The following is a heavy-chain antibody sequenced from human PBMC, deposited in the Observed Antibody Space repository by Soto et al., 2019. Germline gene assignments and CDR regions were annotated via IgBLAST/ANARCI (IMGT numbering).Heavy chain of an antibody. CDR2: IYYSGST. Sequence: SETLSLTCTVSGGSISSYYWSWIRQPPGKGLEWIGYIYYSGSTNYNPSLKSRVTISVDTSKNQFSLKLSSVTAADTAVYYCARAIITKCSGGSCHNPWFDPWGQGTLVTVSS. J-gene: IGHJ5*02. V-gene: IGHV4-59*01. CDR3: ARAIITKCSGGSCHNPWFDP. D-gene: IGHD2-15*01. CDR1: GGSISSYY.